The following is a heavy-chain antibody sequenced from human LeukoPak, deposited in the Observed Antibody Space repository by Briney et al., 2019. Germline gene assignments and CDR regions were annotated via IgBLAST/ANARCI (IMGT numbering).Heavy chain of an antibody. CDR1: GGSINSYY. Sequence: SETLSLTCTVSGGSINSYYLNWIRQPPGQGLEWIGYIYSSGSTNYNLSFKSRVSISVDTTKNHFSLKLSSETAADTAGYYCARGGSSSWRIGYYFDYWGQGTLVTVSS. CDR3: ARGGSSSWRIGYYFDY. D-gene: IGHD6-13*01. CDR2: IYSSGST. V-gene: IGHV4-59*01. J-gene: IGHJ4*02.